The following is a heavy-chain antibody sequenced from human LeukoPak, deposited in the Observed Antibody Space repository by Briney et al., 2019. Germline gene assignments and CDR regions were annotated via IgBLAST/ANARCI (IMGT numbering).Heavy chain of an antibody. J-gene: IGHJ4*02. CDR3: ARDESDFWSGYPYYFDY. CDR1: GYTFSSYA. D-gene: IGHD3-3*01. Sequence: ASVKVSCKASGYTFSSYAISWVRQAPGQGLEWMGWINPNSGGTNYAQKFQGRVTMTRDTSISTAYMELSRLRSDDTAVYYCARDESDFWSGYPYYFDYWGQGTLVTVSS. V-gene: IGHV1-2*02. CDR2: INPNSGGT.